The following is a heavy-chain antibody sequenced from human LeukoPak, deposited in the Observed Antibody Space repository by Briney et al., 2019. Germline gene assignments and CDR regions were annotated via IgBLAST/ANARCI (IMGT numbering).Heavy chain of an antibody. Sequence: GGSLRLSCAASGFTVSNNYMTWVRQAPGKGLEWVAVISYDGSNKYYADSVKGRFTISRDNSKNTLYLQMNSLRAEDTAVYYCARDYYGSGSPGGMDVWGQGTTVTVSS. J-gene: IGHJ6*02. CDR2: ISYDGSNK. D-gene: IGHD3-10*01. CDR3: ARDYYGSGSPGGMDV. CDR1: GFTVSNNY. V-gene: IGHV3-30-3*01.